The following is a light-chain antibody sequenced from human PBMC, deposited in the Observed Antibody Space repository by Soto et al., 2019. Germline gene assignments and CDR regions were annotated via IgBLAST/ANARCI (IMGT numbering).Light chain of an antibody. CDR1: QSISSS. Sequence: DIQMTQSPSTLYASVGYRVAITCXASQSISSSLAWYQQKPGKAPKLLIYKASSLESGVPSRFSGSGSGTEFTLTISSLQPDDFAAYYCQQYNSYSWTFGQGTKVDIK. J-gene: IGKJ1*01. V-gene: IGKV1-5*03. CDR3: QQYNSYSWT. CDR2: KAS.